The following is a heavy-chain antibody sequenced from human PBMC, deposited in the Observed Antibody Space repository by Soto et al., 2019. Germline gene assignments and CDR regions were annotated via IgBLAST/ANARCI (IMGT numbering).Heavy chain of an antibody. V-gene: IGHV3-33*01. J-gene: IGHJ6*02. D-gene: IGHD2-15*01. CDR1: GFTFSSYG. CDR2: IWYDGSNK. CDR3: ARTVVVVAATNYYYYYGMDV. Sequence: QVQLVESGGGVVQPGRSLRLSCAASGFTFSSYGMHWVRQAPGKGLEWVAVIWYDGSNKYYADSVKGRFTISRDNSKNTLYLQMNSLRAEDTAVYYCARTVVVVAATNYYYYYGMDVWGQGTTVTVSS.